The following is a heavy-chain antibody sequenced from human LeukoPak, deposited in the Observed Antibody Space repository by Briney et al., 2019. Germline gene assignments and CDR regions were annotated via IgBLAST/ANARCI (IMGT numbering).Heavy chain of an antibody. CDR1: GFIFTNYA. V-gene: IGHV3-23*01. D-gene: IGHD3-22*01. CDR3: AKGSYYDSSGSFYFDY. Sequence: GGSLRLSCAASGFIFTNYAMYWVRQAPGKGLEWVSAISGSGGSTYYADSVKGRFTISRDNSKNTLYVQVNSLGTEDTAAYYCAKGSYYDSSGSFYFDYWGQGTLVTVSS. J-gene: IGHJ4*02. CDR2: ISGSGGST.